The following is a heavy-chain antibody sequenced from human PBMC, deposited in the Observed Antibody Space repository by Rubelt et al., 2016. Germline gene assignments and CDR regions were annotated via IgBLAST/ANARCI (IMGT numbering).Heavy chain of an antibody. CDR2: ISSSSRYI. J-gene: IGHJ4*02. D-gene: IGHD7-27*01. CDR3: ARNWGRLFYFDS. Sequence: VRQAPGQGLEWVSSISSSSRYIYYADSVKGRFTISRDNAKNSLYLQMNSLRAEDTAVYYCARNWGRLFYFDSWGQGTLVTVSS. V-gene: IGHV3-21*01.